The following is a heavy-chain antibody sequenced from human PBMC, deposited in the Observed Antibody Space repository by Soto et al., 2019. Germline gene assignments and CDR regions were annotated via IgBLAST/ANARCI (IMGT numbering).Heavy chain of an antibody. CDR1: GFTFSSYW. CDR3: AKNLDYDILTGSWGYYYGMDV. CDR2: ISYDGINK. Sequence: PGGSLRLSCAASGFTFSSYWMSWVRQAPGKGPEWVAVISYDGINKYYADSVKGRFTISRDNSKNTLYLQMNSLRAEDTAVYYCAKNLDYDILTGSWGYYYGMDVWGQGTTVTVSS. D-gene: IGHD3-9*01. V-gene: IGHV3-30*18. J-gene: IGHJ6*02.